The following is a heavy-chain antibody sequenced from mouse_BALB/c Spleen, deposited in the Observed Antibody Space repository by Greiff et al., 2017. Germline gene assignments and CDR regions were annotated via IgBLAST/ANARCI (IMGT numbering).Heavy chain of an antibody. J-gene: IGHJ3*01. CDR3: ARDGGGYYYGSSPWFAY. V-gene: IGHV2-9*02. CDR2: IWAGGST. D-gene: IGHD1-1*01. CDR1: GFSLTSYG. Sequence: VQRVESGPGLVAPSQSLSITCTVSGFSLTSYGVHWVRQPPGKGLEWLGVIWAGGSTNYNSALMSRLSISKDNSKSQVFLKMNSLQTDDTAMYYCARDGGGYYYGSSPWFAYWGQGTLVTVSA.